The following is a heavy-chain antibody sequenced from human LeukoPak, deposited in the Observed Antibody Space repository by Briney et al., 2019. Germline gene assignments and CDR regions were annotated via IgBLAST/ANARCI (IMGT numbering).Heavy chain of an antibody. D-gene: IGHD1-7*01. J-gene: IGHJ5*02. CDR3: ARDAKYNWNYGWFDP. Sequence: ASVKVSCKASGYTFTSYGISWVRQAPGQGLEWMGWISAYNGNTNYAQKLQGRVTMTTDTSTSTAYMELRSLRSDDTVVYYCARDAKYNWNYGWFDPWGQGTLVTVSS. V-gene: IGHV1-18*01. CDR1: GYTFTSYG. CDR2: ISAYNGNT.